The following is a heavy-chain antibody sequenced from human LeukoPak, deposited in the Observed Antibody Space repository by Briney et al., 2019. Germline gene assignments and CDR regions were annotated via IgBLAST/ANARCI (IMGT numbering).Heavy chain of an antibody. J-gene: IGHJ4*02. V-gene: IGHV4-59*01. D-gene: IGHD3-3*01. CDR3: ARVREYYDFWSGYYPSIFDY. CDR1: GGSISSYY. CDR2: IYYSGST. Sequence: SETLSLTCTVSGGSISSYYWSWIRQPPGKGLEWIGYIYYSGSTNYNPSLKSRVTISVDTSKNQFSLKLSSVTAADTAAYYCARVREYYDFWSGYYPSIFDYWGQGTLVTVSS.